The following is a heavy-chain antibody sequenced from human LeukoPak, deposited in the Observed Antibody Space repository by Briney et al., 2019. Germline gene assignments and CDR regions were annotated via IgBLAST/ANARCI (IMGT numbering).Heavy chain of an antibody. J-gene: IGHJ5*02. CDR3: ARDLGRITMVRGVLNNPDPLDP. Sequence: PGGSLRLSCAASGFTFSDYYMSWIRQAPGKGLEWVSYISSSGSTIYYADSVKGRFTISRDNAKNSLYLQMNSLRAEDTAVYYCARDLGRITMVRGVLNNPDPLDPWGQGTLVTVSS. CDR1: GFTFSDYY. CDR2: ISSSGSTI. V-gene: IGHV3-11*04. D-gene: IGHD3-10*01.